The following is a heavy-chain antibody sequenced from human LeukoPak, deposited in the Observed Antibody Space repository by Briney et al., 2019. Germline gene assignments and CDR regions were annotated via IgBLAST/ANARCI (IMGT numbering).Heavy chain of an antibody. CDR1: GGSISSGGYY. CDR3: ARVNYDSSGYYYDY. D-gene: IGHD3-22*01. J-gene: IGHJ4*02. CDR2: IYYSGST. V-gene: IGHV4-31*03. Sequence: KTSETLSLTRTVSGGSISSGGYYWSWIRQHPGKGLEWIGYIYYSGSTYYNPSLKSRVTISVDTSKNQFSLKLSSVTAADTAVYYCARVNYDSSGYYYDYWGQGTLVTVSS.